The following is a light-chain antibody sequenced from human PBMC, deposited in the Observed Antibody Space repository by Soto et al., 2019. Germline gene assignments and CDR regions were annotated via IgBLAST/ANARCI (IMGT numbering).Light chain of an antibody. CDR1: SSDVGGYNY. CDR3: SSYTGSSTL. CDR2: EVS. J-gene: IGLJ1*01. V-gene: IGLV2-14*01. Sequence: QSALTQPAAVSGSPGQSITISCTGTSSDVGGYNYVSWYQQHPGKAPKLMIYEVSNRPSGVSNRFSGSQSGNTASLTPSGRQAEDEAYYYCSSYTGSSTLFGTGTKFTVL.